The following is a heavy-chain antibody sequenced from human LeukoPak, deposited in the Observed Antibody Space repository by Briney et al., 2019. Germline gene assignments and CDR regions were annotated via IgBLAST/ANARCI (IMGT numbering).Heavy chain of an antibody. CDR2: INIDGSNT. CDR1: GFPFSSYW. J-gene: IGHJ4*02. CDR3: ARSFGGAYDY. Sequence: PGGSLRLSCAASGFPFSSYWMHWVRQAPGKGLVWVSRINIDGSNTNYADSVKGRFTISRDNAKNTLYLQMDSLRAEDTAAYYCARSFGGAYDYWGQGTLVTVSS. V-gene: IGHV3-74*01. D-gene: IGHD3-16*01.